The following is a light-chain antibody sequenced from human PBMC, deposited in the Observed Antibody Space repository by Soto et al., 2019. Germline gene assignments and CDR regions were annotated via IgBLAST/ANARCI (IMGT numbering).Light chain of an antibody. Sequence: DIQMTQSPSSLSASVGDRVTITCRASEVIGNSLGWFQQKPGKAPETLIFAASSLQSGVASTFSGSGSGTHFTLTLTSLQPEDFATYYCQQYKSYPWTFGQGTKVDI. J-gene: IGKJ1*01. CDR2: AAS. CDR1: EVIGNS. V-gene: IGKV1-16*01. CDR3: QQYKSYPWT.